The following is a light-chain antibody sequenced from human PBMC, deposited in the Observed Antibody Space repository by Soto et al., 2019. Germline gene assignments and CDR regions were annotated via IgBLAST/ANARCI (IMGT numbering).Light chain of an antibody. J-gene: IGLJ2*01. Sequence: QSALTQPASVSGSPGQSITISCTGTSSDVGTYNYVSWYQQHPGKAPKLIIYEVSNRPSGISNRFSGSKSGNTASLTISGRQAEDEADYYCSSYTSSNTHVVFGGGTKLTVL. CDR1: SSDVGTYNY. V-gene: IGLV2-14*03. CDR3: SSYTSSNTHVV. CDR2: EVS.